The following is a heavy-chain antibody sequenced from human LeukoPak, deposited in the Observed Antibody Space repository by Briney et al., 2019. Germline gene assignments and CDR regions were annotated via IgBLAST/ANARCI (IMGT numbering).Heavy chain of an antibody. CDR1: GFTFSSYG. CDR3: ARESRAGYDDVWESYRYTGLDY. D-gene: IGHD3-16*02. CDR2: ISSSGSTI. J-gene: IGHJ4*02. Sequence: TGGSLILSCAASGFTFSSYGIHWVRQAPGKGLEWVSYISSSGSTIYYADSVKGRFTISRDNAKNSLNLQMNSLRAEDTAVYYCARESRAGYDDVWESYRYTGLDYWGEGTLVTVSS. V-gene: IGHV3-48*04.